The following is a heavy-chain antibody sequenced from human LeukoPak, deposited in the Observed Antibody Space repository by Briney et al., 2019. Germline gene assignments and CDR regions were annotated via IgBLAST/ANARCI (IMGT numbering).Heavy chain of an antibody. CDR1: GFTFSSYE. J-gene: IGHJ6*03. D-gene: IGHD1-14*01. CDR2: IKQDGSEK. Sequence: GGSLRLSCAASGFTFSSYEMNWVRQAPGKGLEWVANIKQDGSEKYYVDSVKGRFTISRDNAKNSLYLQMNSLRAEDTAVYYCARVRRSGRTYYYYYMDVWGKGTTVTVSS. V-gene: IGHV3-7*01. CDR3: ARVRRSGRTYYYYYMDV.